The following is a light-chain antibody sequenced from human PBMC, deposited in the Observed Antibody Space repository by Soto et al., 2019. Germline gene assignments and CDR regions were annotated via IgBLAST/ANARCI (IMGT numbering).Light chain of an antibody. Sequence: QSGLTQPASVSGSPGQSITISCTGTSSDVGNYNLVSWYQQHPGKAPKLMIYEGTKRPSGVSNRFSGSKSGNTASLTISGLQAEDEADYYCCSYAGSSFYVFGTGTKVTVL. CDR3: CSYAGSSFYV. CDR1: SSDVGNYNL. CDR2: EGT. V-gene: IGLV2-23*01. J-gene: IGLJ1*01.